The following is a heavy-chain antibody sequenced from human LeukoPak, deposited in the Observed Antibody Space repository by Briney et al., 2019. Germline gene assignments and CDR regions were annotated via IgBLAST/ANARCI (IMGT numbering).Heavy chain of an antibody. CDR2: ISTRGST. D-gene: IGHD4-23*01. Sequence: SETLSLTCTVSGGSISSYYWSWIRQPPGKGKEWIGYISTRGSTNSNPSLKSRVTISVDTSKNQFSLNLSSVTAADTAVYYCARLHGGKGQYYFDYWGQGTLVTVSS. J-gene: IGHJ4*02. CDR3: ARLHGGKGQYYFDY. CDR1: GGSISSYY. V-gene: IGHV4-4*09.